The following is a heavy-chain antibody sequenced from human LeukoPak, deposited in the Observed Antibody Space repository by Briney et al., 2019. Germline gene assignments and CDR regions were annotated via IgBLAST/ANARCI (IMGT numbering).Heavy chain of an antibody. D-gene: IGHD3-22*01. Sequence: GGSLRLSCAASGFTFSSYWMHWVRQAPGKGLVWVSRINSDGSSTSYADSVKGRFTISRDNAKKSLYLQMNSLRAEDTAVYHCARPIYDSRGYYYFDYWGQGTLVTVSS. J-gene: IGHJ4*02. V-gene: IGHV3-74*01. CDR1: GFTFSSYW. CDR3: ARPIYDSRGYYYFDY. CDR2: INSDGSST.